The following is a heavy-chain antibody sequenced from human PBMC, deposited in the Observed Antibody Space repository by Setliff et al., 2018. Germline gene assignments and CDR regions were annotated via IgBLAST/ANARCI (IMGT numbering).Heavy chain of an antibody. V-gene: IGHV4-34*01. D-gene: IGHD3-3*01. Sequence: PSETLSLTCAVYGGSFSGYYWSWIRQPPGKGLEWIGEINHSGSTNYNPSLKSRVTISVDTSKNQFSLKLSSVTAADTAVYYCARRSNLGATIFSGASDIWGKGTMVTVSS. CDR1: GGSFSGYY. J-gene: IGHJ3*02. CDR3: ARRSNLGATIFSGASDI. CDR2: INHSGST.